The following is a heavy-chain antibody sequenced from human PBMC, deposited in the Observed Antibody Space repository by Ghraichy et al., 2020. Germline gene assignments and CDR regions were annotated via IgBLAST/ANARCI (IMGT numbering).Heavy chain of an antibody. D-gene: IGHD6-19*01. CDR2: IYYSGST. CDR3: ARSSSWAVTGPKGFDY. J-gene: IGHJ4*02. CDR1: GGSVSSSSYY. Sequence: SETLSLTCTVSGGSVSSSSYYWSWIRQPPGKGLEWIGYIYYSGSTNYNPSLNSRVTISVDTSKNQFSLRLRSLSTADTAVYYCARSSSWAVTGPKGFDYWGQGTLVTVSP. V-gene: IGHV4-61*01.